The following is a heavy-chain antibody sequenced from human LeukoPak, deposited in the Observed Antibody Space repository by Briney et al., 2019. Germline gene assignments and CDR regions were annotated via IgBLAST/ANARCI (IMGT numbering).Heavy chain of an antibody. Sequence: PSETLSLTCAVYGGSFSGYYWSWIRQPPGKGLEWIGEINHSGSTNYNPSLKSRVTISVDTSKNQFSLKLSSVTAADTAVYYCARHYIVVVPAALRGYNWFDPWGQGTLVTVSS. CDR1: GGSFSGYY. CDR3: ARHYIVVVPAALRGYNWFDP. D-gene: IGHD2-2*01. V-gene: IGHV4-34*01. J-gene: IGHJ5*02. CDR2: INHSGST.